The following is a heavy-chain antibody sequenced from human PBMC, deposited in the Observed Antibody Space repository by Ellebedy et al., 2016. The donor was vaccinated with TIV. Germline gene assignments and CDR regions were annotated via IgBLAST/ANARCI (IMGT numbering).Heavy chain of an antibody. CDR1: GDSVSSEDYY. Sequence: SETLSLTCTVSGDSVSSEDYYWSWIRQFPGRGLEWLGYIYESGTTDYNPSLKSRVTMSIDASKNQFSLRLSYVTAADTAVYYCARVNLTGYKVYNWFDPWGRGTPVTVSS. CDR2: IYESGTT. V-gene: IGHV4-61*08. D-gene: IGHD3-9*01. J-gene: IGHJ5*02. CDR3: ARVNLTGYKVYNWFDP.